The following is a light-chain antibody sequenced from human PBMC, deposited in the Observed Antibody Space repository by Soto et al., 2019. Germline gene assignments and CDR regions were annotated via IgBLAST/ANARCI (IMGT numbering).Light chain of an antibody. CDR1: SSDVGGYNY. Sequence: QSALTQPASVSGSPGQSITISCTGTSSDVGGYNYVSWYQQHPGKAPKLIIYEVSNWPSGVSTRFSASRSAYTALLTISGLQAEDEADYYCSSFTTTYFYVFGPGTKLTVL. CDR3: SSFTTTYFYV. V-gene: IGLV2-14*01. J-gene: IGLJ1*01. CDR2: EVS.